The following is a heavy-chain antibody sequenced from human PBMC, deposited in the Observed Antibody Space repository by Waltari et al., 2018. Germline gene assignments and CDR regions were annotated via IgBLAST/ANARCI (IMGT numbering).Heavy chain of an antibody. V-gene: IGHV3-30*02. CDR3: AKAGYCSSTSCYYRHFGY. CDR1: GFTFSSYG. Sequence: QVQLVESGGGVVQPGGSLRLSCAASGFTFSSYGMHWVRQAPGKGLEWVAVIWYDGSNKYYADSVKGRFTISRDNSKNTLYLQMNSLRAEDTAVYYCAKAGYCSSTSCYYRHFGYWGQGTLVTVSS. CDR2: IWYDGSNK. D-gene: IGHD2-2*01. J-gene: IGHJ4*02.